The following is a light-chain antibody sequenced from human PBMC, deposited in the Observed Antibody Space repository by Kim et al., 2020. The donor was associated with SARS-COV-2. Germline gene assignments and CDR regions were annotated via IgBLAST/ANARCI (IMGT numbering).Light chain of an antibody. CDR3: QQSYITPFT. Sequence: SSVGDRVTICCLTTQSISSHLNWYQQKPGRAPKLLISTASTLQGGVPSRFSGSGSETDFTLTISSLQPEDFATYFCQQSYITPFTFGPGTKVDIK. V-gene: IGKV1-39*01. CDR1: QSISSH. CDR2: TAS. J-gene: IGKJ3*01.